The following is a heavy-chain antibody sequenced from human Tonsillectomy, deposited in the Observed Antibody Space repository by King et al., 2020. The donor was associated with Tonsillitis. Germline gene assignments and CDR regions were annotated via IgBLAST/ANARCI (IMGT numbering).Heavy chain of an antibody. J-gene: IGHJ4*02. CDR3: ATGWGGGFDY. D-gene: IGHD3-16*01. V-gene: IGHV3-23*04. CDR2: ISGSGDTT. Sequence: VQLVESGGGLVHPGGSLRLSCAASGFTFSSYAMSWVRQAPGKGLQWVSVISGSGDTTYYADSVKGRFTIARDNSKNTLYLQMNSLGAEDTAVYYCATGWGGGFDYWGQGILVTVSS. CDR1: GFTFSSYA.